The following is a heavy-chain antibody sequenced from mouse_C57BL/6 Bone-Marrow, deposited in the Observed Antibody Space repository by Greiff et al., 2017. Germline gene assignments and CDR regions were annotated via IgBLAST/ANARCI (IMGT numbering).Heavy chain of an antibody. Sequence: QVMLEESGAELVKPGASVKMSCKASGYTFTTSPIEWMKQNHGKSLEWIGNFHPYNDDTKYNEKFKGKATLTVEKSSNTVSLGLSRLTSDDSAVXNCARSSTFFYYFDYWGKGTTLTVSS. CDR3: ARSSTFFYYFDY. D-gene: IGHD5-1*01. J-gene: IGHJ2*01. CDR2: FHPYNDDT. V-gene: IGHV1-47*01. CDR1: GYTFTTSP.